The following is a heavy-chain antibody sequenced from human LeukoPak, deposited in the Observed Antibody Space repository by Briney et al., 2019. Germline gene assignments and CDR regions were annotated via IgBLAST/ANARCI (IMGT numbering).Heavy chain of an antibody. CDR3: ARDLGGYSSSLSFDY. D-gene: IGHD6-13*01. Sequence: PLETLSLTCTVSGGSISAYYWSWIRQPPGKGLEWIGYIYYSGSTNYNPSLKSRVTISVDTSKNQFSLKLSSVTAADTAVYYCARDLGGYSSSLSFDYWGQGTLVTVSS. CDR2: IYYSGST. V-gene: IGHV4-59*01. J-gene: IGHJ4*02. CDR1: GGSISAYY.